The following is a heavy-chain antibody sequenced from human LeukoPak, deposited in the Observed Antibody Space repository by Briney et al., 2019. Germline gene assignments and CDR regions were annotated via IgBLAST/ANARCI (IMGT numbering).Heavy chain of an antibody. D-gene: IGHD4-23*01. CDR3: ARSSSTASVDYYYYYGRDV. CDR2: IMPIFCTA. J-gene: IGHJ6*04. CDR1: GCTFSSYS. V-gene: IGHV1-69*13. Sequence: GSSVTVSCKASGCTFSSYSISWVRQDPGPGLEWMGGIMPIFCTANYAQKFQGRVTITPDETTSTAYMELSSLRSEDTAVYYCARSSSTASVDYYYYYGRDVWGKGTTVTVSS.